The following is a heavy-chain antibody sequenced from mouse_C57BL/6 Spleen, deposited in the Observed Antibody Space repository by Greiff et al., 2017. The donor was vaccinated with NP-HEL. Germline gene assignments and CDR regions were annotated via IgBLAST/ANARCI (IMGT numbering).Heavy chain of an antibody. J-gene: IGHJ4*01. CDR3: ARDVGGDYDYDGGYAMDY. Sequence: EVQLVESGGGLVKPGGSLKLSCAASGFTFSSYAMYWVRQTPEKRLEWVATISDGGGYTYYPGKVKGRFTISTDNAKNKAYMQLSHLTSEDTAMTYYARDVGGDYDYDGGYAMDYWGQGTSVTVSS. V-gene: IGHV5-4*01. CDR1: GFTFSSYA. D-gene: IGHD2-4*01. CDR2: ISDGGGYT.